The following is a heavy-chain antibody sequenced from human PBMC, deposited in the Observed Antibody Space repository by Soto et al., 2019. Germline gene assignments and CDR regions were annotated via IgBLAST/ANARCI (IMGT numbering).Heavy chain of an antibody. Sequence: EVQLLESGGGLVQPGGSLRLSCAASGFTFSSYAMSWVRQAQGRGLEWVSAISGSGGSTYYADSVKGRFTISRDNSKNTLYLQMNSLRAGDTAVYYCAKEVWGSYRLFDYWGQGTLVTVSS. CDR2: ISGSGGST. CDR1: GFTFSSYA. CDR3: AKEVWGSYRLFDY. D-gene: IGHD3-16*02. V-gene: IGHV3-23*01. J-gene: IGHJ4*02.